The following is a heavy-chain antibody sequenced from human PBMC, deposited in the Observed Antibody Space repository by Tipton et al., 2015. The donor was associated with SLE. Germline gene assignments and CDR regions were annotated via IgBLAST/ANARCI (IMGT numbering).Heavy chain of an antibody. V-gene: IGHV3-7*01. Sequence: GSLRLSCAASQFTFSSNWMSWVRQAPGKGLEWVATINQDGSAEYYLDSVNGRFSISRDNAKTSLYLQMNSLRAEDTAVYYCAREYQGSFYVNGAFDIWGQGTMVTVSS. CDR3: AREYQGSFYVNGAFDI. J-gene: IGHJ3*02. D-gene: IGHD1-26*01. CDR2: INQDGSAE. CDR1: QFTFSSNW.